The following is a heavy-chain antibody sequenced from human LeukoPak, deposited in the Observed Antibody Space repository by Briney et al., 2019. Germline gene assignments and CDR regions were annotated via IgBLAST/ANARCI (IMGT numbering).Heavy chain of an antibody. CDR1: GFTFSDYY. CDR3: AKLLSNSGRFLY. J-gene: IGHJ4*02. Sequence: GGSLRLSCAASGFTFSDYYMSWIRQAPGKGLEWVSAISDSGGSTYYADSVKGRFTISRDNSKNTLYLQMNSLRAEDTAVYYCAKLLSNSGRFLYWGQGTLVTVSS. V-gene: IGHV3-23*01. D-gene: IGHD4-23*01. CDR2: ISDSGGST.